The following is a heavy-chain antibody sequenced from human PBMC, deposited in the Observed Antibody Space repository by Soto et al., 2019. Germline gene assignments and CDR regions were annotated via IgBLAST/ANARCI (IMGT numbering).Heavy chain of an antibody. Sequence: GGSLRLSXAASGFTVSSNYMSWVRQAPGKGLEWVSVIYSGGSTYYADSVKGRFTISRDNSKNTLYLQMNSLRAEDTAVYYCARDLHSSGWYVDYWGQGTLVTVSS. CDR3: ARDLHSSGWYVDY. CDR1: GFTVSSNY. J-gene: IGHJ4*02. D-gene: IGHD6-19*01. CDR2: IYSGGST. V-gene: IGHV3-53*01.